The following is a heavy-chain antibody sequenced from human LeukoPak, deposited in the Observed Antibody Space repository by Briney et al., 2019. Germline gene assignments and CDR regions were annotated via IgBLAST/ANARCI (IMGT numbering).Heavy chain of an antibody. CDR2: IYPGDSDT. CDR3: ARRERSYWYFDL. J-gene: IGHJ2*01. Sequence: GESLKISCKGSGYSFTTYWVGWLRQMPGKGLEWMGTIYPGDSDTRYSPSFQGQVTISADKSISTAYLQWGSLKASDTAMYYCARRERSYWYFDLWGRGTLVTVSS. CDR1: GYSFTTYW. V-gene: IGHV5-51*01. D-gene: IGHD5-24*01.